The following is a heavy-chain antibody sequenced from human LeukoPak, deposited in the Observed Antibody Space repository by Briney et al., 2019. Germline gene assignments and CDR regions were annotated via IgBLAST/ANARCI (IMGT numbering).Heavy chain of an antibody. V-gene: IGHV4-59*08. CDR1: GGSISSYY. CDR3: ARLWAAAGIDY. D-gene: IGHD6-13*01. Sequence: SETLSLTCTVSGGSISSYYWSWIRQPPGKGLEWIGYIYYSGSTNYNPSLKSRVTISVDTSKNQFSLKLSSVTAADTAVYYCARLWAAAGIDYWGQGALVTVSS. J-gene: IGHJ4*02. CDR2: IYYSGST.